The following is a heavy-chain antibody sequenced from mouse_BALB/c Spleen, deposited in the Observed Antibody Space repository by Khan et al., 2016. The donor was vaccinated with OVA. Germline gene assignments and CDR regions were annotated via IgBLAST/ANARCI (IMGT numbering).Heavy chain of an antibody. CDR3: ARRNYFGYTFAY. V-gene: IGHV1-77*01. Sequence: QVQLQQSGTELARPGASVKLSCKASGYTFTGYYINWVKQRTGQGLEWIGEISPGSGDTYYNEKFKGKATLTADKSSTTAYMQLSSLTSEASAVYFCARRNYFGYTFAYWGQGTLVTVSA. D-gene: IGHD1-2*01. J-gene: IGHJ3*01. CDR1: GYTFTGYY. CDR2: ISPGSGDT.